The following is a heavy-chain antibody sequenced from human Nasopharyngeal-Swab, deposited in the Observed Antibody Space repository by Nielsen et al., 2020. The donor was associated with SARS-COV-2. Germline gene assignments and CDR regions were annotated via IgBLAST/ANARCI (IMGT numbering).Heavy chain of an antibody. Sequence: GGSLRLSCAASGFTFSSYSMNWVRQAPGKGLEWVSYISSSSSTIYYADSVKGRFTISRDNAKNSQYLQMNSLRAEDTAVYYCAGGYCSGGSCYPTPPYYYYGMDVWGQGTTVTVSS. CDR3: AGGYCSGGSCYPTPPYYYYGMDV. V-gene: IGHV3-48*04. CDR1: GFTFSSYS. J-gene: IGHJ6*02. D-gene: IGHD2-15*01. CDR2: ISSSSSTI.